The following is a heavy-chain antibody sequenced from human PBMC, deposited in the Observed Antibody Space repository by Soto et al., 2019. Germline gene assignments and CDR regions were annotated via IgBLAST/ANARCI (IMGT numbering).Heavy chain of an antibody. CDR2: INAGNGNT. V-gene: IGHV1-3*01. J-gene: IGHJ6*02. Sequence: GASVKVSCKASGYTFTSYAMHWVRQAPGQRLEWMGWINAGNGNTKYSQKFQGRVTITRDTSASTAYMELSSLRSEDTAVYYCARGRIVATSIYYGMDVWGQGTTVTVSS. CDR3: ARGRIVATSIYYGMDV. CDR1: GYTFTSYA. D-gene: IGHD5-12*01.